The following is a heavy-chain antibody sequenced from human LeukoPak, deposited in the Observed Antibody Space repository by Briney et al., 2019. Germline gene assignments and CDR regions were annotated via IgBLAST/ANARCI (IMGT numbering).Heavy chain of an antibody. CDR1: GFTFGSYW. CDR3: VRVYHSTSGRAMDF. V-gene: IGHV3-7*01. Sequence: GGSLRLSCAASGFTFGSYWMTWVRQAPGKGLEWVAYIKEDGSDKEYVDSVKGRFTISRDNAKKSLYLQMNYLRAEDTAVYYCVRVYHSTSGRAMDFWGQGTLVTVSS. J-gene: IGHJ4*02. D-gene: IGHD2-2*01. CDR2: IKEDGSDK.